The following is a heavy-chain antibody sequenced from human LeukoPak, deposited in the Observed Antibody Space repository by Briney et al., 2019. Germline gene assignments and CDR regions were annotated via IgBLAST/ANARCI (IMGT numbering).Heavy chain of an antibody. CDR1: GFTFSTYW. J-gene: IGHJ4*02. CDR2: ISSGGIST. V-gene: IGHV3-74*01. CDR3: ARCREPGREGDY. D-gene: IGHD5-24*01. Sequence: GGSLRLSCAASGFTFSTYWMHWVRQVPGKGLEWVSRISSGGISTAYADSVKGRFTLSRDNAKNTLYLQMNSLRADDTAVYYCARCREPGREGDYWGQGAMVTVPS.